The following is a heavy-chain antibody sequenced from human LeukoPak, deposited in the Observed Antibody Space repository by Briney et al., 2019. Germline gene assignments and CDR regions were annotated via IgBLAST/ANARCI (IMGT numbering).Heavy chain of an antibody. J-gene: IGHJ5*02. CDR2: IGSDNSNI. CDR3: TRDYCGSTSCFYMS. D-gene: IGHD2-2*01. V-gene: IGHV3-48*04. Sequence: GSLRLSCAASGFTFSIYSMNWVRQAPGKGLEWVSHIGSDNSNIYYADSVKGRFTISRDNAKNSLYLQMNSLRAEDTAVYYCTRDYCGSTSCFYMSWGQGTLVTVSS. CDR1: GFTFSIYS.